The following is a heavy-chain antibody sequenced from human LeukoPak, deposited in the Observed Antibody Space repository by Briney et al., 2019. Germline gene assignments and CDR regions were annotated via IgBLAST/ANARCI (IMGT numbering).Heavy chain of an antibody. Sequence: PGGSLRLSCAASGFTFSNYAMSWVRQAPGKGLEWVSAISGSGGSTYYADSVKGRFTISRDNSKNTLYLQMNSLRAEDTAVYYCAAISYYYDSSGWGQFDYWGQGTLVTVSS. V-gene: IGHV3-23*01. D-gene: IGHD3-22*01. CDR1: GFTFSNYA. CDR3: AAISYYYDSSGWGQFDY. J-gene: IGHJ4*02. CDR2: ISGSGGST.